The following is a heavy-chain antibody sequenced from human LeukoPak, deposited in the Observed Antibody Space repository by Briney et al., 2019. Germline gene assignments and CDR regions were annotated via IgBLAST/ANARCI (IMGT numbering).Heavy chain of an antibody. Sequence: SETLSLTCAAYGGSFSGYYWSWIRQPPGKGLEWIGEINHSGSTNYNPSLKSRVTISVDTSKNQFSLKLSSVTAADTAVYYCARERVYYDFWSGYFNWFDPWGQGTLVTVSS. CDR3: ARERVYYDFWSGYFNWFDP. CDR2: INHSGST. J-gene: IGHJ5*02. CDR1: GGSFSGYY. V-gene: IGHV4-34*01. D-gene: IGHD3-3*01.